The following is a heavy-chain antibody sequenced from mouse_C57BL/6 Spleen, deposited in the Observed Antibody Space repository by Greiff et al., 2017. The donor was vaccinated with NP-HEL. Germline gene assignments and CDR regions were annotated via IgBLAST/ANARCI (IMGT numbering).Heavy chain of an antibody. CDR2: IYPRSGNT. D-gene: IGHD1-1*01. CDR1: GYTFTSYG. V-gene: IGHV1-81*01. Sequence: VQLQQSGAELARPGASVKLSCKASGYTFTSYGISWVKQRPGQGLEWIGEIYPRSGNTYYNEKFKGKATLTADKSSSTAYMELRSLTSEDSAVYFCSSYYYAMDYWGQGTSVTVSS. J-gene: IGHJ4*01. CDR3: SSYYYAMDY.